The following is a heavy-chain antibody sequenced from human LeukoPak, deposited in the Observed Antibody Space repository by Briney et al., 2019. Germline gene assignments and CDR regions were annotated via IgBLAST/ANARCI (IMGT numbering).Heavy chain of an antibody. CDR1: GFTFSDHF. Sequence: GGSLRLSCAASGFTFSDHFLDWVRQAPGKGLEWVGRTRNKANSYITGYAASVKGRFTISRDDSKNSLYLQTSSLKTDDTAMYYCASIRGTFGYWGQGTLVTVSS. J-gene: IGHJ4*02. D-gene: IGHD1-26*01. V-gene: IGHV3-72*01. CDR3: ASIRGTFGY. CDR2: TRNKANSYIT.